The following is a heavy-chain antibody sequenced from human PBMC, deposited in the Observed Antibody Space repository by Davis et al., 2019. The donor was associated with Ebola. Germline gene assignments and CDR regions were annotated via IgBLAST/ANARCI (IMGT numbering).Heavy chain of an antibody. CDR1: GFTFSSYW. D-gene: IGHD3-10*01. CDR2: INSDGSST. J-gene: IGHJ2*01. Sequence: PGGSLRPSCAASGFTFSSYWMHWVRQAPGKGLVWVSRINSDGSSTSYADSVKGRFTISRDNAKNTLYLQMNSLRAEDTAVYYCAREPRGRGVMDWYFDLWGRGTLVTVSS. CDR3: AREPRGRGVMDWYFDL. V-gene: IGHV3-74*01.